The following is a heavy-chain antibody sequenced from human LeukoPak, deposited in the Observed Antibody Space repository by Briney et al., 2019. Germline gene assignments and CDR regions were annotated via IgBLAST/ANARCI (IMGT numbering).Heavy chain of an antibody. CDR2: INHSGST. V-gene: IGHV4-34*01. J-gene: IGHJ4*02. CDR3: AGANSYSSGWYY. CDR1: GGSFSGYY. D-gene: IGHD6-19*01. Sequence: SETLSLTCAVYGGSFSGYYWSWIRQPPGKGLEWIGEINHSGSTNYNPSLKSRVTISVDTSKNQSSLKLSSVTAADTAVYYCAGANSYSSGWYYWGQGTLVTVSS.